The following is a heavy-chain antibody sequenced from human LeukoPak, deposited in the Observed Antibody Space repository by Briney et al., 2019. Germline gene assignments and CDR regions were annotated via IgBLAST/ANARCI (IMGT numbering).Heavy chain of an antibody. CDR1: GGSISSYY. Sequence: KPSETLSLTCTVSGGSISSYYWSWIRQPPGKGLEWIAYIYCSGSTNYNPSLKSRGTISVDTSKNQFSLKLSSVTAADTAVYYCAYDSSGYYRRGYYMDVWGKGTTVTVSS. CDR2: IYCSGST. J-gene: IGHJ6*03. D-gene: IGHD3-22*01. V-gene: IGHV4-59*01. CDR3: AYDSSGYYRRGYYMDV.